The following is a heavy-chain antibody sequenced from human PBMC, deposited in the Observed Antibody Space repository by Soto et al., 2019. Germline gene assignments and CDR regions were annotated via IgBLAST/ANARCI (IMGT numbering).Heavy chain of an antibody. CDR3: ARRLGSYYYAVDV. CDR1: GYTFNTYG. CDR2: TSTYNGNT. Sequence: ASVKVSCKASGYTFNTYGISWVRQAPGQGLEWMGWTSTYNGNTNYAQKLQDRITMTIDTSTTTGYMELRSLRSDDTAVYYCARRLGSYYYAVDVWGQGTTVTVSS. J-gene: IGHJ6*02. V-gene: IGHV1-18*01.